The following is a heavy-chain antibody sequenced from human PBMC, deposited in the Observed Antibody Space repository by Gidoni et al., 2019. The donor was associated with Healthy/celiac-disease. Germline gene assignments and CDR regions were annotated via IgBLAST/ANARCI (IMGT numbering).Heavy chain of an antibody. V-gene: IGHV4-59*01. Sequence: QVQLQESGPGLVKPSETLSLPCTVSGGSISSYYWSWIRQPPGKGLEWIGYIYYSGSTNYNPSLKSRVTISVDTSKNQFSLKLSSVTAADTAVYYCARGDYGDYVFDYWGQGTLVTVSS. J-gene: IGHJ4*02. CDR2: IYYSGST. CDR1: GGSISSYY. CDR3: ARGDYGDYVFDY. D-gene: IGHD4-17*01.